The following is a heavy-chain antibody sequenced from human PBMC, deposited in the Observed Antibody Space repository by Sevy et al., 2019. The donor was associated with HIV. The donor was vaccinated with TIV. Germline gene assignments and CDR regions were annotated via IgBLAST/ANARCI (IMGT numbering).Heavy chain of an antibody. Sequence: SETLSLTCTVSGGSISSYYWSWIRQPAGKGLEWIGRIYTSGSTNYNPSLKSRVTMSVDTSKNQFSLKLGSVTAADTAVYYCARDLVGYCSGGSCPSDAYYYYGMDVWGQGTTVTVSS. D-gene: IGHD2-15*01. CDR2: IYTSGST. CDR3: ARDLVGYCSGGSCPSDAYYYYGMDV. V-gene: IGHV4-4*07. J-gene: IGHJ6*02. CDR1: GGSISSYY.